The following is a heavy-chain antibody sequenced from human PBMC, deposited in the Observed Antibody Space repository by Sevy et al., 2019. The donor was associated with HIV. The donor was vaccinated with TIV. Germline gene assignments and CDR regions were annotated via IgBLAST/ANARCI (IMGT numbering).Heavy chain of an antibody. CDR3: ARSYYDFWGGYPYFDY. CDR2: IYTSGST. V-gene: IGHV4-4*07. Sequence: SETLSLTCTVSGGSISSYYWSWIRQPAGKGLEWIGRIYTSGSTNYNPSLKSRVTMSVDTSKNQFSLKLSSVTAADTAVYYCARSYYDFWGGYPYFDYWGQGTLVTVSS. CDR1: GGSISSYY. D-gene: IGHD3-3*01. J-gene: IGHJ4*02.